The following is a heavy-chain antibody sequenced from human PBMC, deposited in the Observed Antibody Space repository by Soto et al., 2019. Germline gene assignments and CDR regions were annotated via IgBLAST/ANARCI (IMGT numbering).Heavy chain of an antibody. D-gene: IGHD2-8*02. J-gene: IGHJ4*02. CDR3: ARLLYCFTDGCIFDS. CDR2: VYYTGTT. V-gene: IGHV4-39*01. CDR1: GVSITSTTHY. Sequence: QLHLQESGPRLLKPSETLSLTCTVSGVSITSTTHYWAWIRQPPGKRLEWLGSVYYTGTTYSAASLTSRFTISVDTSKNQFSLIVNSVTAADTALYYCARLLYCFTDGCIFDSWGKGILVTVSS.